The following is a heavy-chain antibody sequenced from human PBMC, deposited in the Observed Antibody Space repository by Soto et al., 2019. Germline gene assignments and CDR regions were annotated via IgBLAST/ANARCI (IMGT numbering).Heavy chain of an antibody. CDR2: INPDSGGT. CDR3: ARDQMTTVPINDYYGMDV. D-gene: IGHD4-17*01. J-gene: IGHJ6*02. CDR1: GYSFADYY. V-gene: IGHV1-2*02. Sequence: GASVKVSCKASGYSFADYYMHWVRQAPGQGLEWMGWINPDSGGTNYAQKFQGRVTMTRDSSITTAYMELTGLRADDTAVSYCARDQMTTVPINDYYGMDVWGQGTTVTVPS.